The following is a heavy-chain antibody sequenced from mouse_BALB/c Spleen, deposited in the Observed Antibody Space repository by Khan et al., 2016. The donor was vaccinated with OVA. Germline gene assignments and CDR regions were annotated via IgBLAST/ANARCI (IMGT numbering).Heavy chain of an antibody. J-gene: IGHJ3*01. CDR2: INSDGLYT. D-gene: IGHD1-1*01. V-gene: IGHV5-9-3*01. CDR1: GFTFSTYA. Sequence: EVELVESGGGLVKPGGSLKLSCAASGFTFSTYAMSWVRQTPEKRLEWVATINSDGLYTYYPDSVKGRFTISRDDAKDTLYLQMSSLRSEDAAMYYCARHNYGPFAYWGQGTLVTVSA. CDR3: ARHNYGPFAY.